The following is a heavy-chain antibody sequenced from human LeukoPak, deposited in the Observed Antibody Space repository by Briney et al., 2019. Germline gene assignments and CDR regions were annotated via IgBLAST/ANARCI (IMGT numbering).Heavy chain of an antibody. D-gene: IGHD2-2*01. CDR3: ARFTNGGVVPAGYFDY. Sequence: GESLKISCKGSGYSVTSYWIGWVRQLPAKGLEWRGIIYPSASDTRYSPSFQGQVTISADKSISTAYLQWSSLEASDTAMYYCARFTNGGVVPAGYFDYWGQGTLVTVSS. CDR2: IYPSASDT. V-gene: IGHV5-51*01. CDR1: GYSVTSYW. J-gene: IGHJ4*02.